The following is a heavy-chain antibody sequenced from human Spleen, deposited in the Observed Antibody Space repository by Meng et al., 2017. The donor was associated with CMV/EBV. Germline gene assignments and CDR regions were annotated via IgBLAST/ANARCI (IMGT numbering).Heavy chain of an antibody. V-gene: IGHV1-2*02. CDR3: ARALGSTSSYEDLGAFDI. J-gene: IGHJ3*02. Sequence: ASVKVSCKASGYTFTGYYMYWVRQAPGQGLEWMGWINPNSGGTDYAQKFQGRVTMTRDTSISTAYMELSRLRSDDTAVYCCARALGSTSSYEDLGAFDIWGQGTRVTVSS. CDR1: GYTFTGYY. CDR2: INPNSGGT. D-gene: IGHD2-2*01.